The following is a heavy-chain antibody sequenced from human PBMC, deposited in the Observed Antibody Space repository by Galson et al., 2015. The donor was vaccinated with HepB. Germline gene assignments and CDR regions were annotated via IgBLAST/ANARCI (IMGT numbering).Heavy chain of an antibody. CDR3: AKDFGIAVAGEKYYFDS. CDR1: GFIFSYFG. J-gene: IGHJ4*02. V-gene: IGHV3-30*18. CDR2: ISHDGTNK. Sequence: SLRLSCAASGFIFSYFGMHWVRQAPGKGLEWVAVISHDGTNKFYAGSVKGRFTISRDKSKNTVYLQMNSLRPDDTAVYYCAKDFGIAVAGEKYYFDSWGQGTLVAVSS. D-gene: IGHD6-19*01.